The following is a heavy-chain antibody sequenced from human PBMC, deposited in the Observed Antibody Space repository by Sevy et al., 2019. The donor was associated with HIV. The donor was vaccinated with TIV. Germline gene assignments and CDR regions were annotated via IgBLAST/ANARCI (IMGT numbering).Heavy chain of an antibody. J-gene: IGHJ3*02. CDR3: ARHCSSNSCSHASDI. CDR1: GGSFSGYY. D-gene: IGHD2-2*01. CDR2: INHSGST. Sequence: SETLSLTCTVYGGSFSGYYWSWIRQPPGKGLEWIGEINHSGSTNYNPSLKSRVTISGDMSKNQFSLKLSSVTAADTAVYYCARHCSSNSCSHASDIWGQGTMVTVSS. V-gene: IGHV4-34*01.